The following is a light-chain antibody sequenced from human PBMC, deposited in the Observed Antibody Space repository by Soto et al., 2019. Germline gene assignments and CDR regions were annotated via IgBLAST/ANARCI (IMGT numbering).Light chain of an antibody. CDR3: MQGTHWPPIT. V-gene: IGKV2-30*01. CDR2: KVS. Sequence: DVVVTQSPLSLPVTLGQAASISCRSSQSLLFSDGNTYLSWFQQRPGQSPRRLIYKVSKRDSGVPDRFSGSGSGTEFTLKISRVEAEDVGVYYCMQGTHWPPITFGQGTRLEIK. J-gene: IGKJ5*01. CDR1: QSLLFSDGNTY.